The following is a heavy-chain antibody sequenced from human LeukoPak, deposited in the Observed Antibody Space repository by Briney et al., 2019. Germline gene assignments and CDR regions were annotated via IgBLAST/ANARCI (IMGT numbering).Heavy chain of an antibody. V-gene: IGHV3-30*18. CDR1: GFTFSSYG. D-gene: IGHD5-24*01. CDR2: ISYDGSNK. CDR3: AKGGRMATTPN. Sequence: GGSLRLSCAASGFTFSSYGMHWVRQAPGKGLEWVAVISYDGSNKYYADSVKGRFTISRDNSKNTLYLQMNSLRAEDTAVYYCAKGGRMATTPNWGQGTLVTVSS. J-gene: IGHJ4*02.